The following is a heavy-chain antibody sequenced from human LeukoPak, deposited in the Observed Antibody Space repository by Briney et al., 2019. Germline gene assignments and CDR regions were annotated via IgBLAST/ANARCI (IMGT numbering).Heavy chain of an antibody. J-gene: IGHJ3*02. CDR1: VGSISSSSYY. D-gene: IGHD1-26*01. CDR2: MYYSGSN. Sequence: PSETLSLTCTVSVGSISSSSYYCGWIRQPPGKWLEWLGSMYYSGSNYYNPSIKSLVTVSVDTYKNQFFLKLSSVTAADTVVYYCAGTFYGSDNAFDIWGQGTMVTVSS. V-gene: IGHV4-39*01. CDR3: AGTFYGSDNAFDI.